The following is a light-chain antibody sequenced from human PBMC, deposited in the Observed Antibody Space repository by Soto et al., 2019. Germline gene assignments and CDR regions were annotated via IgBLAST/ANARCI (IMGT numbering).Light chain of an antibody. J-gene: IGKJ4*01. V-gene: IGKV3-15*01. CDR1: QNISSN. CDR2: RTS. CDR3: QQYNNWPRAT. Sequence: EIVMTQSPATLSVSPGERATLSCRASQNISSNLAWYQQKPGQAPRLLMFRTSSRATGFPARFSGSGSGTEFNLTISSLQSEDFGVYYCQQYNNWPRATFGGGTKVEIK.